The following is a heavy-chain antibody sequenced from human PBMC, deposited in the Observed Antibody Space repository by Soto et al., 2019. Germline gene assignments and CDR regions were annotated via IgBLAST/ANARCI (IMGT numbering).Heavy chain of an antibody. CDR2: IYYSGST. CDR3: ARVWGGAFDI. CDR1: GGSISSYY. Sequence: SETLSLTCTVSGGSISSYYWSWIRQPPGKGLEWIGYIYYSGSTNYNPSLKSRVTISVDTSKNQFSLKLSSVAAADTAVYYCARVWGGAFDIWGKGTMVTVSS. D-gene: IGHD3-10*01. J-gene: IGHJ3*02. V-gene: IGHV4-59*01.